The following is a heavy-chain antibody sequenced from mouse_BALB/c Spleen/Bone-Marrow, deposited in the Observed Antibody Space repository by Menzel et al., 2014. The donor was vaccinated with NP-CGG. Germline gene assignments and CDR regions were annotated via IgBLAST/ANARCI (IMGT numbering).Heavy chain of an antibody. V-gene: IGHV14-3*02. Sequence: VQLQQSGAELVKPGASVKLSCTASGFNIKNTYIHWVKQRPEQGLEWIGRIDPANVNTKYDPKFQGKATITADTSSNTAYLQLSSLTSEDTAVYYCATYYYVSSLFAYWGQGTLVTVSA. CDR1: GFNIKNTY. CDR2: IDPANVNT. D-gene: IGHD1-1*01. J-gene: IGHJ3*01. CDR3: ATYYYVSSLFAY.